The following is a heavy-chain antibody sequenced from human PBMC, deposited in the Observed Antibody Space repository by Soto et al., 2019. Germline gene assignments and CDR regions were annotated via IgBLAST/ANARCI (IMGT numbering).Heavy chain of an antibody. J-gene: IGHJ4*02. CDR2: ISAYNGNT. Sequence: RRWLRQYTGQGLEWMGWISAYNGNTNYAQKLQGRVTMTTDTSTSTAYMELRSLRSDDTAVYYCASVRYSSSWFYFGYWGQGPLGTVSS. V-gene: IGHV1-18*01. CDR3: ASVRYSSSWFYFGY. D-gene: IGHD6-13*01.